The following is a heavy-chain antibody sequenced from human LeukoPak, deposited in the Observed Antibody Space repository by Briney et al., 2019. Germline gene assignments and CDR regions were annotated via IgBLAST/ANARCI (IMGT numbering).Heavy chain of an antibody. V-gene: IGHV4-61*02. CDR1: GGSISSGSYY. J-gene: IGHJ6*03. CDR2: IYTSGST. CDR3: SRRVAGTPGYYYYMDV. Sequence: SQTLSLTCTVSGGSISSGSYYWSWIRQPAGKGLEWIGRIYTSGSTNYNPSLKSRVTISVDTSKNQFSLKLSSVTAADTAVYYCSRRVAGTPGYYYYMDVWGKGTTVTVSS. D-gene: IGHD6-19*01.